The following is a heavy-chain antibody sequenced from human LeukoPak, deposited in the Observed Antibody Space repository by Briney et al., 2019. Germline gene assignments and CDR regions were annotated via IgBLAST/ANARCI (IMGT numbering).Heavy chain of an antibody. V-gene: IGHV4-39*01. Sequence: SETLSLTCTVSGGSISSRTYYWCWIRQPPGKGLEWIGSSYYSGSTYYNPSLKSRVTISVDSSKNQFSLKLRSVTAADTAVYYCARLADCSSTSCHDYWGQGTLVTVSS. J-gene: IGHJ4*02. CDR1: GGSISSRTYY. CDR2: SYYSGST. D-gene: IGHD2-2*01. CDR3: ARLADCSSTSCHDY.